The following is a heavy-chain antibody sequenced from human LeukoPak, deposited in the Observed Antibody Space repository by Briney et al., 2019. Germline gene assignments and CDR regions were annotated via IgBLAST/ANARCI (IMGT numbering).Heavy chain of an antibody. Sequence: PSETLSLTCAVYGGSFSGYYWSWIRQPPGKGLEWIGEINHSGSTNYNPSLKSRVTISVDTSKNQFSLKLSSVTAADTAVYYCARQYYDLWSGYYKIFDYWGQGTLVTVSS. J-gene: IGHJ4*02. CDR1: GGSFSGYY. CDR3: ARQYYDLWSGYYKIFDY. CDR2: INHSGST. V-gene: IGHV4-34*01. D-gene: IGHD3-3*01.